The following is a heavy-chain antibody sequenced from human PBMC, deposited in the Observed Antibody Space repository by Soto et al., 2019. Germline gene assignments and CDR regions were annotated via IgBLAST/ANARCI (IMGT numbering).Heavy chain of an antibody. CDR1: GFTVSSNY. Sequence: EVQLVESGGGLVRPGGSLRLSCAADGFTVSSNYVRWVRQAPGKGLECVSVLYSDGSTYYADSVKGRFTISRDSSKNTLYLKMNSLRIEDTAGYYCAKGGGVNVAAAAIFGYWGQGTLVAVSS. V-gene: IGHV3-66*01. J-gene: IGHJ4*01. CDR2: LYSDGST. CDR3: AKGGGVNVAAAAIFGY. D-gene: IGHD3-16*01.